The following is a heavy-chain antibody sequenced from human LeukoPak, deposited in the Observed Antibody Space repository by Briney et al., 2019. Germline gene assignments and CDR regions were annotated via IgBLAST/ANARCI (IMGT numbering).Heavy chain of an antibody. V-gene: IGHV3-48*03. D-gene: IGHD5-12*01. CDR2: ISSSGSTI. CDR1: GFTFSSYE. CDR3: ARVGTPDEDIVATVDY. Sequence: GGSLRLSCAASGFTFSSYEMNWVRQAPGKGLEGVSYISSSGSTIYYAATVKGRFTVSRDNAKNSRYLQMNSLRAEDTAGYYCARVGTPDEDIVATVDYWGQGTLFTVSS. J-gene: IGHJ4*02.